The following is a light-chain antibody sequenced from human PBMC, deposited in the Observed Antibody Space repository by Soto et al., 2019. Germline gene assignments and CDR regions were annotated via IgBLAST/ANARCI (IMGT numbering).Light chain of an antibody. J-gene: IGKJ1*01. CDR1: QSISNY. Sequence: IQVILYASSLAPSLRERVSIPCRASQSISNYLAWYQQKPGKVPKLLIYATSTWQSGIPSRFSGSGSGTDFTLTISCLESEDFATYYSQQCYSYPPTFGPGTKVDIK. V-gene: IGKV1-27*01. CDR2: ATS. CDR3: QQCYSYPPT.